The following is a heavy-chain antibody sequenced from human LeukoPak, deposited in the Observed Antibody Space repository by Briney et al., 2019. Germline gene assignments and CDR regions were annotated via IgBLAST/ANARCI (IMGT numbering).Heavy chain of an antibody. Sequence: GGSLRLSCAASGFTFSSHWMNWVRQAPGKGLEWVAHINQDGSEKYYADSAKGRFTISRDNSKSTVYLQMNSLRAEDTAVYYCAKDRKSTSFLDYWGQGALVTVSS. CDR3: AKDRKSTSFLDY. D-gene: IGHD6-6*01. CDR2: INQDGSEK. J-gene: IGHJ4*02. CDR1: GFTFSSHW. V-gene: IGHV3-7*01.